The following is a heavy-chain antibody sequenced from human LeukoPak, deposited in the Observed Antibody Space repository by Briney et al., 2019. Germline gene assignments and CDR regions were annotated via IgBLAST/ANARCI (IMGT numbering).Heavy chain of an antibody. J-gene: IGHJ4*02. CDR1: GFTFSSYG. CDR2: ISYDGSNK. V-gene: IGHV3-30*03. Sequence: GRSLRLSCAAPGFTFSSYGMHWVRQAPGKGVGGVAGISYDGSNKYYADPVKGRFTSSRDNSKNTLYLQMNSLRAEDTAVYYCARGMVYDSSGYMYHFDYWGQGTLVTVSS. D-gene: IGHD3-22*01. CDR3: ARGMVYDSSGYMYHFDY.